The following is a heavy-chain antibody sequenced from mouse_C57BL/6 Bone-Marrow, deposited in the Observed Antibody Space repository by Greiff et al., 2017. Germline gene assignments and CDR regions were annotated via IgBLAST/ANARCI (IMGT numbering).Heavy chain of an antibody. V-gene: IGHV1-81*01. J-gene: IGHJ2*01. CDR3: ARREGWLTPFDY. Sequence: VQLQQSGAELARPGASVKLSCKASGYTFTSYGIGWVKQRPGQGLEWIGEIYPRSGNTYYNEKFKGKATLTADKSSSTAYMELRSLTSEDSAVYFGARREGWLTPFDYWGQGTTLTVSS. D-gene: IGHD2-3*01. CDR2: IYPRSGNT. CDR1: GYTFTSYG.